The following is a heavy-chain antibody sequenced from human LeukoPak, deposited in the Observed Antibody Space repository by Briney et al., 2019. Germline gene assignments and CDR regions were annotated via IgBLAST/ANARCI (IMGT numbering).Heavy chain of an antibody. J-gene: IGHJ6*03. D-gene: IGHD3-10*01. V-gene: IGHV4-39*01. Sequence: SETLPLTCTVSGGSISSSSYYWGWIRQPPGKGLEWIGSIYYSGSTFYNPSLKSRVTISVDTSKNQFSLKLSSVTATDTAVYYCAKTQTRVVWGKGTAVTVSS. CDR1: GGSISSSSYY. CDR2: IYYSGST. CDR3: AKTQTRVV.